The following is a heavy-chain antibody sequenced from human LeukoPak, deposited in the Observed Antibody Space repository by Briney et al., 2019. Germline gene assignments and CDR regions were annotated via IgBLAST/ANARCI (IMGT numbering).Heavy chain of an antibody. CDR1: GFTFSSYA. V-gene: IGHV3-23*01. CDR3: AKKLHVSSGYYILWYAFDI. CDR2: ISGSGGST. D-gene: IGHD3-22*01. Sequence: GGSLRLSCAASGFTFSSYAMSWVRQAPGKGLEWVSAISGSGGSTYYADSVKGRFTISRDNSKNTLYLQMNSLRAEDTAVYYCAKKLHVSSGYYILWYAFDIWGQGTMVTVSS. J-gene: IGHJ3*02.